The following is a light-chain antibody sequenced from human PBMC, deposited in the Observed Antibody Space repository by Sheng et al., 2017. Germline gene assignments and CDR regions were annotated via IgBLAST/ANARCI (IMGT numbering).Light chain of an antibody. CDR1: QDIDND. CDR2: DAS. CDR3: QQYHRYPNT. Sequence: DIQLTQSPSSLSASVGDRITISCRASQDIDNDVAWFQQPPGKAPKSLIYDASSLLTGVSSKFSGNGSGTVFSLTIGGLQPEDLGTYYCQQYHRYPNTFGGGTKVE. J-gene: IGKJ4*01. V-gene: IGKV1-16*02.